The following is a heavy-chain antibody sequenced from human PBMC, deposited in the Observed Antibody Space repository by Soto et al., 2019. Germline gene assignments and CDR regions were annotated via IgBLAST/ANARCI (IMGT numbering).Heavy chain of an antibody. CDR3: ARDGYYDSSGYPSPYYFDY. CDR2: IYHSGST. CDR1: GYSISSGYY. V-gene: IGHV4-38-2*02. Sequence: QVQLQESGPGLVKPSETLSLTCAVSGYSISSGYYWGWIRQPPGKGLEWIGSIYHSGSTYYNPSLKSRVTLSVDTSKNQFSLKLSSVTAADTAVYYCARDGYYDSSGYPSPYYFDYWGQGTLVTVSS. D-gene: IGHD3-22*01. J-gene: IGHJ4*02.